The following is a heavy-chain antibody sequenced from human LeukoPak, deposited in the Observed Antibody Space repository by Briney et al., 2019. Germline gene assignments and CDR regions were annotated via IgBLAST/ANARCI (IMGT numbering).Heavy chain of an antibody. CDR3: ARLQGDYTTYDS. V-gene: IGHV3-7*01. CDR2: IKQDESVK. J-gene: IGHJ4*02. CDR1: GFRFSSHW. Sequence: PGGSLRLSCAASGFRFSSHWMSWVRQSPGKGLEWVASIKQDESVKYYVESVEGRFSISRDNARDSLFLQMNSLRAEDTAVYYCARLQGDYTTYDSWGQGTLVTVSS. D-gene: IGHD2/OR15-2a*01.